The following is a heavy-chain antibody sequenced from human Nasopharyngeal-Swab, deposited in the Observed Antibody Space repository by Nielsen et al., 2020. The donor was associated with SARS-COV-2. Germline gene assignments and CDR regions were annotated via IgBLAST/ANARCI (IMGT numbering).Heavy chain of an antibody. CDR3: TRDRVFYYDSSGRKEFEY. J-gene: IGHJ4*02. V-gene: IGHV3-33*05. D-gene: IGHD3-22*01. Sequence: GGPLRLSCAASGFIFTTYGMHWVRQAPGKGLEWVALISYDGSKKYYADSVKGRFTISRDKSKNTLYLQMNNLRAEDTAVYYCTRDRVFYYDSSGRKEFEYWGQGTRVTVSS. CDR2: ISYDGSKK. CDR1: GFIFTTYG.